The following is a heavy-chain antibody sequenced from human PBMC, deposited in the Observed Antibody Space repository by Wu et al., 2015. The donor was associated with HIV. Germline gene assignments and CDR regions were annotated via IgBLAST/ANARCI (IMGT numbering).Heavy chain of an antibody. D-gene: IGHD6-13*01. CDR3: ARPKIAAAGYYYYYGMDV. CDR1: ATTFSTHA. Sequence: QVQLVQSGAEVKRPGSSVKVSCKAPATTFSTHAVTWVRQAPGQGLEWMGWINPNSGSTNYALNFLGRVTLTRDPSIRAAYMELSRLTTDDTAVYYCARPKIAAAGYYYYYGMDVWGQGP. J-gene: IGHJ6*02. CDR2: INPNSGST. V-gene: IGHV1-2*02.